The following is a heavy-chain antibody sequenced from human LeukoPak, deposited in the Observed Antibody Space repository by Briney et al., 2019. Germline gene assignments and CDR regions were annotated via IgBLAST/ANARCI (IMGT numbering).Heavy chain of an antibody. J-gene: IGHJ4*02. V-gene: IGHV4-59*08. Sequence: SETLSLTCTVSGGSISSYYWSWIRQPPGKGLEWIGYIYYSGSTNYNPSLKSRVTISVDTSKNQFSLKLSSVTAADTAVYYCARFNYYDSSGFDYWGQGTLVTVSS. D-gene: IGHD3-22*01. CDR2: IYYSGST. CDR1: GGSISSYY. CDR3: ARFNYYDSSGFDY.